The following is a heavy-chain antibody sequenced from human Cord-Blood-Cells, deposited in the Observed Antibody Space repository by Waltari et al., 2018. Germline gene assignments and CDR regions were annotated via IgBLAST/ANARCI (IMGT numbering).Heavy chain of an antibody. J-gene: IGHJ4*02. Sequence: EVQLVESGGGLVQPGGSLRLSCAASGFTFSSYSMTWVSQAPGKGLEWVSYISSSSSTIYYADSVKGRFTISRDNAKNSLYLQMNSLRDEDTAVYYCARVDSNYPYYFDYWGQGTLVTVSS. D-gene: IGHD4-4*01. CDR3: ARVDSNYPYYFDY. CDR2: ISSSSSTI. CDR1: GFTFSSYS. V-gene: IGHV3-48*02.